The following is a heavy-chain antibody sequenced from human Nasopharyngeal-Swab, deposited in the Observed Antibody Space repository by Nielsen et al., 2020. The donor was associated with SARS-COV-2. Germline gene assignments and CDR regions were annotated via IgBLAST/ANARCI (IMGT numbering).Heavy chain of an antibody. CDR2: INHSGST. D-gene: IGHD6-19*01. CDR1: GGSFSGYY. J-gene: IGHJ5*02. Sequence: SETLSLTCAVYGGSFSGYYWSWIRQPPGKGLGWIGEINHSGSTNYNPSLKSRVTISVDTSKNQFSLKLSSVTAADTAVYYCARGRYSSGWYILYNWFDPWGQGTLVTVSS. CDR3: ARGRYSSGWYILYNWFDP. V-gene: IGHV4-34*01.